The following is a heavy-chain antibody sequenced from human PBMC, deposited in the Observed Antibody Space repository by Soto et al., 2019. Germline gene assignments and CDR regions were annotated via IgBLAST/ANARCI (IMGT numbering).Heavy chain of an antibody. Sequence: GGSLRLSCVASGITFSDYAMTWVRQTPEKGLEYISSITSRGFTRYADSVKGRFTVSRDNSRNTMCLQMSSLRVDDTAIYYCGRDPNGDHVGAYWFDPWGQGTLVTVSS. CDR1: GITFSDYA. V-gene: IGHV3-23*01. CDR3: GRDPNGDHVGAYWFDP. J-gene: IGHJ5*02. D-gene: IGHD4-17*01. CDR2: ITSRGFT.